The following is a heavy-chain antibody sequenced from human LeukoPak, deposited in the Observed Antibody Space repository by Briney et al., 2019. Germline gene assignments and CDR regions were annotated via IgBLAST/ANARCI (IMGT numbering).Heavy chain of an antibody. Sequence: GGSLRLSCAASGFTFSSYSMNWIRQAPGKGLEWVSYVSSSSSIIYYADSVKGRFTISRDNAKNSLYLQMNSLRAEDTAVYYCARGEPLGYCSSTSCYYYYYYMDVWGKGTTVTVSS. CDR3: ARGEPLGYCSSTSCYYYYYYMDV. CDR1: GFTFSSYS. V-gene: IGHV3-48*01. J-gene: IGHJ6*03. CDR2: VSSSSSII. D-gene: IGHD2-2*01.